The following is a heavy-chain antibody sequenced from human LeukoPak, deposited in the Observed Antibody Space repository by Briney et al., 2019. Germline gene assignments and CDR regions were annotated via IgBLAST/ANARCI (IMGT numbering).Heavy chain of an antibody. Sequence: GASVKVSCKASGYTFTSYYMHWVRQAPGQGLEWMGIINPSGGSTSYAQKFQGRVTMTRDMSTSTVYMELSRLRSDDTAVYCCARGGYYYDSSGYYQAFAFDIWGQGTMVTVSS. D-gene: IGHD3-22*01. V-gene: IGHV1-46*01. CDR2: INPSGGST. CDR3: ARGGYYYDSSGYYQAFAFDI. J-gene: IGHJ3*02. CDR1: GYTFTSYY.